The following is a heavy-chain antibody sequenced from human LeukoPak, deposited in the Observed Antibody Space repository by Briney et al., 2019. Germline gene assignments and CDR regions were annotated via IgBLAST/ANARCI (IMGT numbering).Heavy chain of an antibody. CDR3: ARAWSSGSYRVYYFDY. V-gene: IGHV1-69*04. CDR2: IIPILGIA. Sequence: WASVKVSCKASGGTFGSYAISWVRQAPGQGLEWMGRIIPILGIANYAQKFQGRVTITADKSTSTAYMELSSLRSEDTAVYYCARAWSSGSYRVYYFDYWGQGTLVTVSS. J-gene: IGHJ4*02. CDR1: GGTFGSYA. D-gene: IGHD1-26*01.